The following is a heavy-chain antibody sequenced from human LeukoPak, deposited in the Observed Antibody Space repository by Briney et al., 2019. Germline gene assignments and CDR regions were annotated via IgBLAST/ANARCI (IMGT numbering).Heavy chain of an antibody. D-gene: IGHD3-22*01. CDR3: ATLGEYYDSSGYYYN. Sequence: NPSETLSLTCTVSGGSISSGAYYWSWIRQPPGKGLEWIGEINHSGSTNYNPSLKSRVTISVDTSKNQFSLKLTSVTAADTAVYYCATLGEYYDSSGYYYNWGQGTLVTVSS. CDR2: INHSGST. CDR1: GGSISSGAYY. J-gene: IGHJ4*02. V-gene: IGHV4-39*07.